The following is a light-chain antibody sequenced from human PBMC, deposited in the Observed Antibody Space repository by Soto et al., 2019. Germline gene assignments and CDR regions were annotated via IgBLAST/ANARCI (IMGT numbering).Light chain of an antibody. V-gene: IGLV1-44*01. CDR2: SNN. J-gene: IGLJ1*01. CDR3: AAWDDSLNGHYV. CDR1: SSNIGSNT. Sequence: VLTQPPSASGTPGKRVTISCSGSSSNIGSNTVNGYQQLPGTAPKLLIYSNNQRPSGVPDRFSGSKSGTSASLAISGLQSEDEADYYCAAWDDSLNGHYVFGTGTKVTVL.